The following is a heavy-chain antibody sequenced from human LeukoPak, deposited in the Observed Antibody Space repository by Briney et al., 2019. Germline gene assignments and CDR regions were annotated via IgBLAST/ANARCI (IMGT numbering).Heavy chain of an antibody. J-gene: IGHJ5*02. CDR1: GGSFSGYY. Sequence: SETLSLTCAVYGGSFSGYYWSWIRQPPGKGLEWIGEINHSGSTNYNPSLKSRVTISVDTSKNQFSLKLSPVTAADTAVYYCATHYYDFWSGYSNWFDPWGQGTLVTVSS. V-gene: IGHV4-34*01. D-gene: IGHD3-3*01. CDR2: INHSGST. CDR3: ATHYYDFWSGYSNWFDP.